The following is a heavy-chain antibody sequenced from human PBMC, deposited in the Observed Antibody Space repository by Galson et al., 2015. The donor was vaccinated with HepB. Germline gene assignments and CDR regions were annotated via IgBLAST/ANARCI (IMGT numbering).Heavy chain of an antibody. V-gene: IGHV3-33*01. CDR2: IWYDGSNK. CDR1: GFTFSSYG. J-gene: IGHJ3*02. Sequence: SLRLSCAASGFTFSSYGMHWVRQAPGKGLEWVAVIWYDGSNKYYADSVKGRFTISRDNSKNTLYLQMNSLRAEDTAVYYCARDSTMTKWWGDDAFDIWGQGTMVTVSS. D-gene: IGHD2-8*01. CDR3: ARDSTMTKWWGDDAFDI.